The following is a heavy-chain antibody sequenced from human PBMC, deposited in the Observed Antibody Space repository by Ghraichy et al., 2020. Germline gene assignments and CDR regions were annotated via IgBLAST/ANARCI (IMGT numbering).Heavy chain of an antibody. CDR1: GYNVTTYG. V-gene: IGHV1-18*04. J-gene: IGHJ6*02. CDR2: ISAYNGNT. Sequence: ASVKVSCKAAGYNVTTYGTSGEREAPGQGLEWMGWISAYNGNTNYAQKLQGRVTMTTDTSTSTAYMELRSLRSDDTAVYYCARYSSSRIYYYGMDVWGQGTTVTVSS. D-gene: IGHD6-6*01. CDR3: ARYSSSRIYYYGMDV.